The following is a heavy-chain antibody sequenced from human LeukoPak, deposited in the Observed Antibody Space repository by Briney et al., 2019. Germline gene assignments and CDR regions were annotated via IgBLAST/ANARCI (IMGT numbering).Heavy chain of an antibody. CDR1: GFTFSSYA. J-gene: IGHJ4*02. Sequence: GGSLRLSCAASGFTFSSYAMHWVRQAPGKGLEWVAIISYDGSNKYYAESVKGRPTISRDNSNNTLYLQMNSLRAEDTAVYYCARVGFTYGYGFSKAVDYWGQGTLVTVSS. CDR3: ARVGFTYGYGFSKAVDY. V-gene: IGHV3-30-3*01. CDR2: ISYDGSNK. D-gene: IGHD5-18*01.